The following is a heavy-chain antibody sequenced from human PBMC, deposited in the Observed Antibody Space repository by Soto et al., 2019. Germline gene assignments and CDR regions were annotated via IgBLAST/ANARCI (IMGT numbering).Heavy chain of an antibody. D-gene: IGHD3-3*01. CDR3: ARDQSNYDFWSGYPDAFDI. CDR2: ISSSSYI. Sequence: PGGSLRLSCAASGFTFSSYSMNWVRQAPGKGLEWVSSISSSSYIYYADSVKGRFTISRDNAKNSLYLQMNSLRAEDTAVYYCARDQSNYDFWSGYPDAFDIWGQGTMVTVSS. CDR1: GFTFSSYS. V-gene: IGHV3-21*01. J-gene: IGHJ3*02.